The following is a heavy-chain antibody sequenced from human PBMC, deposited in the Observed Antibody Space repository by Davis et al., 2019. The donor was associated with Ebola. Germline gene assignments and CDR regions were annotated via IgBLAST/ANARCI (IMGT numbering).Heavy chain of an antibody. CDR3: ARWLTDAFDI. CDR2: IYYSGST. V-gene: IGHV4-31*03. CDR1: GGSISSGGYY. D-gene: IGHD3-16*01. J-gene: IGHJ3*02. Sequence: SETLSLTCTVSGGSISSGGYYWSWIRQHPGKGLEWIGYIYYSGSTYYNPSLKSRVTISVDTSKNQFSVKLSSVTAADTAVYYCARWLTDAFDIWGQGTMVTVSS.